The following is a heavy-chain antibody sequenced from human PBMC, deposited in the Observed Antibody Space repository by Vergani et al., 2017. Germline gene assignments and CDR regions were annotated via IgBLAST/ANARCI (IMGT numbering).Heavy chain of an antibody. V-gene: IGHV3-11*05. CDR2: ISSSSSYK. CDR3: ARDHPAGYSSSPGSVYYGMDV. Sequence: QVQLVESGGGLVKPGGSLRLSCAASGFTFSDYYMSWIRQAPGKGLEGVSYISSSSSYKNYADSVKGRFTISRDNAKNSLYLHMNSLRAEDTAVYYCARDHPAGYSSSPGSVYYGMDVWGQGTTVTFSS. J-gene: IGHJ6*02. D-gene: IGHD6-6*01. CDR1: GFTFSDYY.